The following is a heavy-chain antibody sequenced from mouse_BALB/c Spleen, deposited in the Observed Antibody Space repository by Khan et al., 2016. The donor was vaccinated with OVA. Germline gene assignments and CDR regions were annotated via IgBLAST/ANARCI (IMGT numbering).Heavy chain of an antibody. D-gene: IGHD1-1*01. CDR1: GYNFSDYI. CDR3: ARSGYGSLAY. Sequence: QVQLQQSGPVLVKPGASVKMSCKASGYNFSDYIINWVRQRTGQGLEWIGQIYPGTNSTYYNEKFKGKPTLTADKSSNTAYMQLRSLTSEDSAVYFCARSGYGSLAYWGQGTTLTVSS. CDR2: IYPGTNST. J-gene: IGHJ2*01. V-gene: IGHV1-77*01.